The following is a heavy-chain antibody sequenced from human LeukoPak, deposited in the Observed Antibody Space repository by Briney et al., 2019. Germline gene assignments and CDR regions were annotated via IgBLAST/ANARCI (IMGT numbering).Heavy chain of an antibody. J-gene: IGHJ4*02. V-gene: IGHV3-48*01. CDR2: ISSGSTMM. Sequence: GGSLRLSCAASGFIFSDYSMNWVRQAPGKGLEWVSYISSGSTMMYYTDSVKGRFTISRDNAKNSLYLQMNSLRAEDTAVYYCARGEIGLDYWGQGTLVTVS. CDR3: ARGEIGLDY. CDR1: GFIFSDYS. D-gene: IGHD1-26*01.